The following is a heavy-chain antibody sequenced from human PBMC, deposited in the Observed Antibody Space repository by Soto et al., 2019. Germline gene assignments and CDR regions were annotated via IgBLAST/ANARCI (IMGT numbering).Heavy chain of an antibody. Sequence: SLTCTVSGGSFSSGDYFWSWLRQSPGKRLEWIAYIYYSGSTNYNPSLKSRATISVDTSKSQVSLTLTSMTAADAALYYCARSPNYYYYGVDVWGQGTAVTVSS. CDR3: ARSPNYYYYGVDV. V-gene: IGHV4-61*08. CDR1: GGSFSSGDYF. J-gene: IGHJ6*02. D-gene: IGHD3-10*01. CDR2: IYYSGST.